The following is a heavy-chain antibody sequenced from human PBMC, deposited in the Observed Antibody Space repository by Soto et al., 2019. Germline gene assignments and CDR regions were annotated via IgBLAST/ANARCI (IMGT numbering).Heavy chain of an antibody. CDR1: GFRFSGFG. CDR2: LRYDGSNK. V-gene: IGHV3-33*01. J-gene: IGHJ4*02. Sequence: QVQLVESGGGVVQPGRSLRLSCAASGFRFSGFGMHWVRQAPGKGLEWVAILRYDGSNKYYADSVKGRFTISRDNSQKTLYLQMDSLRVEDTAVYYCARKGVGATTFYGYFDYWGQGILVTVSS. CDR3: ARKGVGATTFYGYFDY. D-gene: IGHD1-26*01.